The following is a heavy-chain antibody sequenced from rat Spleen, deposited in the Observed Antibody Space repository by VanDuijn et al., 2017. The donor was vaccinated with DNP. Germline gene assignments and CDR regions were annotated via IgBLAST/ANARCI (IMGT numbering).Heavy chain of an antibody. CDR1: GYSITSSFR. D-gene: IGHD5-1*01. J-gene: IGHJ2*01. Sequence: EVQLQESGPGLVKPSQSLSLTCSVTGYSITSSFRWSWIRKFPGNKLEWMGYIDSAVSTNYNPSLKSRISITRDTSKNQFFLQVNSVTTEDSATYYCAIQLGVFDYWGQGVMVTVSS. CDR3: AIQLGVFDY. CDR2: IDSAVST. V-gene: IGHV3-3*01.